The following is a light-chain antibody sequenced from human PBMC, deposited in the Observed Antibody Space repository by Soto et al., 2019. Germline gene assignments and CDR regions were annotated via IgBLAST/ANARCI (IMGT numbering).Light chain of an antibody. CDR2: GAS. CDR3: QQYGSSPWT. CDR1: QSASSRY. Sequence: EIVLTQSPGTLSLSPGERATLSCRAGQSASSRYLAWYQQKPGQAPRLLIYGASSRATGIPDRFSGSGSGTDFNLTISRLEPDDFAVYYCQQYGSSPWTFGQGTKVEIK. V-gene: IGKV3-20*01. J-gene: IGKJ1*01.